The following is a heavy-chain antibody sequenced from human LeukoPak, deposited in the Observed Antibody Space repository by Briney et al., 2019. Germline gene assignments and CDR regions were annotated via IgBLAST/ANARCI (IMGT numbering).Heavy chain of an antibody. CDR1: GYTFTSYG. Sequence: ASVKVSCKASGYTFTSYGISWVGQAPGQGLEWMGWISAYNGNTNYAQKLQGRVTMTTDTSTSTAYMELRSLRSDDTAVYYCAREGIEADRVPGSDYWGQGTLVTVSS. V-gene: IGHV1-18*04. D-gene: IGHD1-26*01. CDR3: AREGIEADRVPGSDY. J-gene: IGHJ4*02. CDR2: ISAYNGNT.